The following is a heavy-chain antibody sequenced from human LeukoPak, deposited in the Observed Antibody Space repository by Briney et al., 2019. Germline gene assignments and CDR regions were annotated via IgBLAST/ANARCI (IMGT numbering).Heavy chain of an antibody. CDR2: INPMRGGT. D-gene: IGHD3-10*01. CDR1: GYSFTGYY. V-gene: IGHV1-2*06. CDR3: ALLWFGELWTKDY. Sequence: ASVKVSCKASGYSFTGYYMHWVRQAPGQGLEWMGRINPMRGGTNYAQKFQGRVTLTRDTSISTAHMELSRLTSDDTAVYYCALLWFGELWTKDYWGQGTLVTVSS. J-gene: IGHJ4*02.